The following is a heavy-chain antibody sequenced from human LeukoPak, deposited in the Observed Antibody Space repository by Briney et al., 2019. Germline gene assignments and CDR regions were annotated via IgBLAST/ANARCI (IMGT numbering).Heavy chain of an antibody. J-gene: IGHJ6*03. Sequence: PGGSLRLSYAASGFTFSSYSMNWVRQAPGKGLEWVSSISSSSSYIYYADSVKGRLTISRDNAKNSLYLQMNSLRAEDTAVYYCARGDYGELYYMDVWGKGTTVTVSS. D-gene: IGHD4-17*01. V-gene: IGHV3-21*01. CDR1: GFTFSSYS. CDR2: ISSSSSYI. CDR3: ARGDYGELYYMDV.